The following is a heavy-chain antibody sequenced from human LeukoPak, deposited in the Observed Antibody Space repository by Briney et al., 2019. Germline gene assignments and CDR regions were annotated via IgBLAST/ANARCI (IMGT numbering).Heavy chain of an antibody. CDR1: GYTFTGYY. D-gene: IGHD2-15*01. Sequence: GASVKVSCKASGYTFTGYYMHWVRQAPGQGLEWMGWINPNSGATNYAQQFQGRVTMTRDTSISPAYMELSRLRSDDTAVYYCARASIVFELDPWGQGTLVTVSS. J-gene: IGHJ5*02. V-gene: IGHV1-2*02. CDR3: ARASIVFELDP. CDR2: INPNSGAT.